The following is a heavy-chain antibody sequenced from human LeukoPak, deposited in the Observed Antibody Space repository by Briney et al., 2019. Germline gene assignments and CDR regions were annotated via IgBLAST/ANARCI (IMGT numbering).Heavy chain of an antibody. D-gene: IGHD3-10*01. J-gene: IGHJ6*03. V-gene: IGHV3-30*02. Sequence: PRGALRLSCAASGFTFRSYGMHWVRPAPGEGLEWVAFIRYDGSNKYYADSVKGRFTISRDNSKNTLYLQMNRLRAEDTAVYFCAKEDSGGGSTSNYYNMDVWGKGTTVTVSS. CDR3: AKEDSGGGSTSNYYNMDV. CDR2: IRYDGSNK. CDR1: GFTFRSYG.